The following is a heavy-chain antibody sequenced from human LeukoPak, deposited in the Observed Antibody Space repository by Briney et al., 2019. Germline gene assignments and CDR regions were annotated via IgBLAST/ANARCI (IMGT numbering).Heavy chain of an antibody. Sequence: PGGSLRLSCAASGFTVSSSYMNWVRQAPGKGLEWVSLIYGGGSTYYADSVKGRFTISRDNSKNTLYLQMNSLRAEDTAVYYCARRGDGGRSFDYWGQGNPGHRLL. D-gene: IGHD4-23*01. V-gene: IGHV3-53*01. CDR1: GFTVSSSY. CDR2: IYGGGST. J-gene: IGHJ4*01. CDR3: ARRGDGGRSFDY.